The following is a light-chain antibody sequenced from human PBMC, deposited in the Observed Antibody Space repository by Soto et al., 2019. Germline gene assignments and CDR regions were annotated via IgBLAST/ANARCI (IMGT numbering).Light chain of an antibody. CDR1: SSDVGGYNY. CDR3: SSYTSSSTPIYV. Sequence: QSVLTQPASVSWSPGQSITISCTRTSSDVGGYNYVSWYQHHPGKAPKRMVYEVSNRPSGVSNRFSGSKSGNTASLTISGLQAEDEADYYCSSYTSSSTPIYVFGTGTKVTVL. CDR2: EVS. J-gene: IGLJ1*01. V-gene: IGLV2-14*01.